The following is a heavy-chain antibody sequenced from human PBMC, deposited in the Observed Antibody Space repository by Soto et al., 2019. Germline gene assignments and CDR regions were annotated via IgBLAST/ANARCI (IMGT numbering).Heavy chain of an antibody. Sequence: QLQLQESGSGLVKPSQTLSLTCAVSGGSISSGDYSWNWIRQPPGKGLEWIGYIYYGGSTYYNPSIQSRVTMSLDRSRNQFSLKLNSVTAADTAVYYCARVRREYDNSGPVDYWGQGTLVTVSS. V-gene: IGHV4-30-2*01. CDR3: ARVRREYDNSGPVDY. J-gene: IGHJ4*02. CDR1: GGSISSGDYS. D-gene: IGHD3-22*01. CDR2: IYYGGST.